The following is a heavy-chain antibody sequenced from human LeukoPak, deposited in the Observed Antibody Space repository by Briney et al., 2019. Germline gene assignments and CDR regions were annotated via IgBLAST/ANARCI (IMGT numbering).Heavy chain of an antibody. Sequence: SETLSLTCTVPGGPISSYYWSWIRQPAGKGMEWSGRSYTSGTPNYNPSLKSRVHISVDTSKNQFSLKLSSVTAADTAAYYCATDTPSITTHTWFDHWGQGTLVTVSS. CDR2: SYTSGTP. J-gene: IGHJ5*02. V-gene: IGHV4-4*07. CDR1: GGPISSYY. D-gene: IGHD3-3*01. CDR3: ATDTPSITTHTWFDH.